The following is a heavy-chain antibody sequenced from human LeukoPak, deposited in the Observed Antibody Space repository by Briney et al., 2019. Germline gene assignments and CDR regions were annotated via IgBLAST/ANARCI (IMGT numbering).Heavy chain of an antibody. J-gene: IGHJ4*02. Sequence: GGSLRLSCAASGFTVSNNYMSWVRQAPGKGPEWVSVMYSGGTTYYADSVKGRFTISRHNSKNTLYLQMNSLRAEDTAVYYCASMKWGDVFDSWGQGTLVTVSS. CDR2: MYSGGTT. CDR3: ASMKWGDVFDS. V-gene: IGHV3-53*04. CDR1: GFTVSNNY. D-gene: IGHD3-10*01.